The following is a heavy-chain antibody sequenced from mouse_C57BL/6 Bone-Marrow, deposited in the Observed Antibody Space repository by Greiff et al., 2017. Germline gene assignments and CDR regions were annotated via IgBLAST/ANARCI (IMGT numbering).Heavy chain of an antibody. CDR2: IYPSDSET. Sequence: QVQLQQPGAELVRPGSSVKLSCKASGYTFTSYWMDWVKQRPGQGLEWIGNIYPSDSETHYNQKFKDKATLTVDKSSSTAYMQLSSLTSEDSAVYYCARPSYDYFDYWGQGTTLTVSS. CDR3: ARPSYDYFDY. CDR1: GYTFTSYW. J-gene: IGHJ2*01. D-gene: IGHD2-12*01. V-gene: IGHV1-61*01.